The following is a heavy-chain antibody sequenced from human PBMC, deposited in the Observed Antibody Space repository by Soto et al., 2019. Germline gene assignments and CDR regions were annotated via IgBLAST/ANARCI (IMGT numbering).Heavy chain of an antibody. D-gene: IGHD2-2*01. CDR1: GGTFSSYA. V-gene: IGHV1-69*13. CDR3: ASRFDIVVVPAAPERDYYYYGMDV. Sequence: SVKVSCKASGGTFSSYAISWVRQAPGQGLEWMGGIIPIFGTANYAQKFQGRVTITADESTSTAYMELSSLRSEDTAVYYCASRFDIVVVPAAPERDYYYYGMDVWGQGTTVTVSS. J-gene: IGHJ6*02. CDR2: IIPIFGTA.